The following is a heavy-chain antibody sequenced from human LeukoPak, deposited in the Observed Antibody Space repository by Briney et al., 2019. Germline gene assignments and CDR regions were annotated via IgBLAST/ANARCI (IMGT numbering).Heavy chain of an antibody. D-gene: IGHD2-21*02. CDR1: VGTVSSSA. J-gene: IGHJ4*02. CDR3: AGGEGGDTAYYFDS. Sequence: SVKLSCKASVGTVSSSAISWVRQPPGPGLGWMGRIILIFGMANYAQTSHCRVTITADKSTSTAYMELSSLRPEDPAVYYCAGGEGGDTAYYFDSWGQETLVTVSS. CDR2: IILIFGMA. V-gene: IGHV1-69*04.